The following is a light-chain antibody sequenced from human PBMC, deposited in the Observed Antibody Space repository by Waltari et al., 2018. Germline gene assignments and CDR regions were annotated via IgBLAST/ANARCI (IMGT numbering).Light chain of an antibody. J-gene: IGKJ2*01. Sequence: EIGFTQTPATLSWSPGERAPLSCRASQSVSSYLAWYQQKPGQAPRLLIYDASNRATGIPARFSGSGSGTDFTLTISSLESEDFAVYYCQQRSNWRNTFGQGTKLEIK. V-gene: IGKV3-11*01. CDR3: QQRSNWRNT. CDR1: QSVSSY. CDR2: DAS.